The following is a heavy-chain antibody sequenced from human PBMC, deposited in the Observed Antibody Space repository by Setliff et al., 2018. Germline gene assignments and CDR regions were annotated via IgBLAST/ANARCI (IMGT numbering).Heavy chain of an antibody. CDR3: ARHRGVDYGDLYYYYYYMDV. CDR1: GYSFTSYW. J-gene: IGHJ6*03. D-gene: IGHD4-17*01. V-gene: IGHV5-51*01. CDR2: IYPGGSDT. Sequence: PGESLKISCKGSGYSFTSYWIGWVRQMPGKGLEWMGIIYPGGSDTRYSPSFQGQVTISADKSISTAYLQWSSLKASDTATYYCARHRGVDYGDLYYYYYYMDVWGKGTTVTVSS.